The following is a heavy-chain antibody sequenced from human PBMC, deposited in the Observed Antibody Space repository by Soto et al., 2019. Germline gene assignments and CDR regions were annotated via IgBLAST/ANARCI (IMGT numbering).Heavy chain of an antibody. CDR3: AKGSGSPPY. CDR2: ISYDGSNK. J-gene: IGHJ4*02. CDR1: GFTFSSYG. Sequence: QVQLVESGGGVVQPGRSLRLSCAASGFTFSSYGMHWVRQAPGKGLEWVAVISYDGSNKYYADSVKGRFTISRDNSKNTLYLQMNSLRAEDTAVYYCAKGSGSPPYWGQGTLVTVSS. V-gene: IGHV3-30*18. D-gene: IGHD1-26*01.